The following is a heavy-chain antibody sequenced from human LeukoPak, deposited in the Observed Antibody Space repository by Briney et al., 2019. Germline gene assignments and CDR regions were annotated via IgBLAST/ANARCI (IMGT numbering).Heavy chain of an antibody. J-gene: IGHJ4*02. Sequence: PGRSLRLSCASSGFTFSSYGMHWVRQALGKGLEWVAVISYDGSNKYYADSVKGRFTISRDNSKNTLYLQMNSLRADDTAVYYCAKGLRYSDNWGQGTLVTVSS. CDR1: GFTFSSYG. D-gene: IGHD3-9*01. CDR3: AKGLRYSDN. V-gene: IGHV3-30*18. CDR2: ISYDGSNK.